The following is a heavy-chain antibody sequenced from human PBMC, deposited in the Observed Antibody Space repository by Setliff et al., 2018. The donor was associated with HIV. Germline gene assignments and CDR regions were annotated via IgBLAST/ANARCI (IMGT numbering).Heavy chain of an antibody. CDR3: AREKTVDYCDSIDAFDI. D-gene: IGHD3-22*01. Sequence: SETLSLTCTVSGGSISSGSHYWSWIRQPAGKGLEWIGRLDTSGSTNYNPSLKRRVAISVDTSKNQFSVKLSSVSAADTAVYYCAREKTVDYCDSIDAFDIWG. J-gene: IGHJ3*02. CDR2: LDTSGST. V-gene: IGHV4-61*02. CDR1: GGSISSGSHY.